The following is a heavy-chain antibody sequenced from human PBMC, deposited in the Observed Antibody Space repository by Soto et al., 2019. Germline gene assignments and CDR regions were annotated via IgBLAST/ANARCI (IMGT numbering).Heavy chain of an antibody. J-gene: IGHJ5*02. D-gene: IGHD3-3*01. CDR1: GYTFTSYD. CDR3: ARGSVVLRFLEWSTNWFDP. V-gene: IGHV1-8*01. CDR2: MNPNSGNT. Sequence: ASVKVSCKASGYTFTSYDINWVRQATGQGLEWMGWMNPNSGNTGYAQKFQGRVTMTRNTSISTAYTELSSLRSEDTAVYYCARGSVVLRFLEWSTNWFDPWGQGTLVTVSS.